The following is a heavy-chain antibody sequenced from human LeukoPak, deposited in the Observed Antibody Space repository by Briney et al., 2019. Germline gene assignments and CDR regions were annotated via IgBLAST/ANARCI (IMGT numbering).Heavy chain of an antibody. D-gene: IGHD3-3*01. J-gene: IGHJ3*02. CDR2: SRNKANSYTT. V-gene: IGHV3-72*01. CDR1: GFTFSDYY. Sequence: GGSLRLSCAASGFTFSDYYMDWVRQAPGKGLEWVSRSRNKANSYTTEYAASVRGRFTISRDDSKNSLYLQMNSLRAEDTAVYYCARGDETRITIFGVVIIAFDIWGQGTMVTVSS. CDR3: ARGDETRITIFGVVIIAFDI.